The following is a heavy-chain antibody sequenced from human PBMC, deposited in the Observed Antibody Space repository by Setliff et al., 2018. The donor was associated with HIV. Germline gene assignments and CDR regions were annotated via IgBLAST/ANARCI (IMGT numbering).Heavy chain of an antibody. V-gene: IGHV4-61*02. Sequence: SETLSLTCTVSGGSISSDNYYWSWIRQPAGKGLEWIVCMYASGSTNYNPTLKRRVTISVDTSKRQFSLKLSSVTAADTAVYYCAREERKAPAGSGYYYYGMDVWGQGTMVTVSS. CDR3: AREERKAPAGSGYYYYGMDV. D-gene: IGHD6-13*01. J-gene: IGHJ6*02. CDR2: MYASGST. CDR1: GGSISSDNYY.